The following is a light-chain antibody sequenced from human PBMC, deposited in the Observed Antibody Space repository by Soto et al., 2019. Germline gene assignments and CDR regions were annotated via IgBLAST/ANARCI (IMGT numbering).Light chain of an antibody. Sequence: QPASVSGSPGHWLTIFCTGTSSDVGGYNYVSWYQQHPGKAPKLMIYDVSNRPSGVSNRFSGSKSGNTASLTISGLQAEDEADYYCSSYTSSSTSVLVTGTKVTVL. J-gene: IGLJ1*01. CDR3: SSYTSSSTSV. V-gene: IGLV2-14*01. CDR1: SSDVGGYNY. CDR2: DVS.